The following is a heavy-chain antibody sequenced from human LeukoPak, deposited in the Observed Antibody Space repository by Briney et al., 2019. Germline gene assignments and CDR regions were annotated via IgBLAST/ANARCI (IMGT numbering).Heavy chain of an antibody. Sequence: SETLSLPCTVSGYSISSGYYWGWIRQPPGKGLEWIGSIYHSGSTYYNPSLKSRVTISVDTSKNQFSLKLSSVTAADTAVYYCARDGVIILWSANWYFDLWGRGTLVTVSS. V-gene: IGHV4-38-2*02. D-gene: IGHD2-21*01. CDR3: ARDGVIILWSANWYFDL. J-gene: IGHJ2*01. CDR2: IYHSGST. CDR1: GYSISSGYY.